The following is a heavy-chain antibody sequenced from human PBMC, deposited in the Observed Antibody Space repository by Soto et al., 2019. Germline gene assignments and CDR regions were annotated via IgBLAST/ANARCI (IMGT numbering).Heavy chain of an antibody. CDR3: ARDRAVAGIGVPSWFDP. J-gene: IGHJ5*02. Sequence: SETLSLTCTVSGGSISSGGYYWSWIRQHPGKGLEWIGYIYYSGSTYYNPSLKSRVTISVDTSKNQFSLKLSSVTAADTAVYYCARDRAVAGIGVPSWFDPWGQGTLVTVS. CDR2: IYYSGST. CDR1: GGSISSGGYY. V-gene: IGHV4-31*03. D-gene: IGHD6-19*01.